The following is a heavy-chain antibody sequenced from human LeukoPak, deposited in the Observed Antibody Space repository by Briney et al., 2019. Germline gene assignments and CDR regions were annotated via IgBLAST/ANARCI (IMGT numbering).Heavy chain of an antibody. J-gene: IGHJ4*02. CDR3: ARDPLQSGSYGR. CDR1: GYSISSGYY. CDR2: IYHSGST. Sequence: PSETLSLTCTVSGYSISSGYYWGWIRQPPGKGLEWIGSIYHSGSTYYNPSLKSRVTISVDTSKNQFSLKLSSVTAADTAVYYCARDPLQSGSYGRWGQGTLVTVSS. D-gene: IGHD1-26*01. V-gene: IGHV4-38-2*02.